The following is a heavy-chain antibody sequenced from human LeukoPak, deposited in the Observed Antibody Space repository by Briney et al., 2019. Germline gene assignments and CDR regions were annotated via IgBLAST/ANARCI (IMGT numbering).Heavy chain of an antibody. CDR3: ARDGAARLLRYYYYIDV. D-gene: IGHD6-6*01. V-gene: IGHV3-30*03. CDR1: GFKFSDNA. Sequence: GGSLRLSCAGTGFKFSDNAMHWVRQAPGKGLEWVAVISYDGSNQNYADSVKGRFIISRDNSDNTQFLQMNSLRPEDTGVYYCARDGAARLLRYYYYIDVWGKGDTVAVSS. CDR2: ISYDGSNQ. J-gene: IGHJ6*03.